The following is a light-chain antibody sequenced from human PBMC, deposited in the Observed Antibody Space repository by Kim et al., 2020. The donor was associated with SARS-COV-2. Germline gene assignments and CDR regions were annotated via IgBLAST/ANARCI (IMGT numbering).Light chain of an antibody. CDR3: GTWDISLSAWV. CDR2: DTN. CDR1: NSNIGNDY. J-gene: IGLJ3*02. V-gene: IGLV1-51*01. Sequence: VTISCSGSNSNIGNDYVSWYQQLPRTAPKLLIYDTNKRPSGIPDRFSGSKSGTSATLAITGLQTGDEADYYCGTWDISLSAWVFGGGTKVTVL.